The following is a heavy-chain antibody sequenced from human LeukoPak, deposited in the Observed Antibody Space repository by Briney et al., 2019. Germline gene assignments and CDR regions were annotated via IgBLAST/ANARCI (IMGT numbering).Heavy chain of an antibody. CDR3: ARKSSGWPGDFNY. CDR1: GYSFTNYW. CDR2: LYPGDSDT. V-gene: IGHV5-51*01. J-gene: IGHJ4*02. Sequence: GESLKISCKGSGYSFTNYWIGWVRQMPGKGLEWMGILYPGDSDTRYSPSFQGQVTISADKSISTAYLQWSSLKASDTATYYCARKSSGWPGDFNYWGQGTLVTVSS. D-gene: IGHD6-25*01.